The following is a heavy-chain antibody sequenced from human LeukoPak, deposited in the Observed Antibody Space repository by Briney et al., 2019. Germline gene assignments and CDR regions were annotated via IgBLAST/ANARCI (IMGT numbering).Heavy chain of an antibody. CDR2: IYYSGSA. CDR3: ARRATVTRSLDY. V-gene: IGHV4-59*08. D-gene: IGHD4-17*01. CDR1: GGSISSYY. J-gene: IGHJ4*02. Sequence: PSETLSLTCTVSGGSISSYYWSWIRQPPGKGLEWIGYIYYSGSANYNPSLKSRVTISVDTSKNQFSLKLSSVTAADTAVCYCARRATVTRSLDYWGQGTLVTVSS.